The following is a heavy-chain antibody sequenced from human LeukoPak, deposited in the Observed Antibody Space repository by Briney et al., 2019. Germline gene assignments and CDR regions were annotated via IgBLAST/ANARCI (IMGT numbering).Heavy chain of an antibody. CDR3: ARDPPAVAINTYG. V-gene: IGHV3-66*01. J-gene: IGHJ4*02. D-gene: IGHD2-15*01. CDR2: IYSGGDT. CDR1: GVTVSNNF. Sequence: GGSLRLSCAASGVTVSNNFMLWVRQAPGKGLEWVSLIYSGGDTQYADSVKGRFTISRDKSKNTLYLQMNDLRPEDTAVYYCARDPPAVAINTYGWGQGTLVTVSS.